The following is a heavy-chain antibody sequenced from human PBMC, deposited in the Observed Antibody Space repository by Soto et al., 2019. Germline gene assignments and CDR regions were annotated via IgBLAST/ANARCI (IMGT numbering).Heavy chain of an antibody. Sequence: GGSLRLSCVTSGFTFSSYWMHWVRQAPGKGLVWVSRTNGDGSRTSYADSVKGRFTISRNNAQNTVYLQMNSLRVEDTAVYYCARHPERIAQIGWFDPWGQGT. J-gene: IGHJ5*02. D-gene: IGHD6-13*01. CDR1: GFTFSSYW. V-gene: IGHV3-74*01. CDR2: TNGDGSRT. CDR3: ARHPERIAQIGWFDP.